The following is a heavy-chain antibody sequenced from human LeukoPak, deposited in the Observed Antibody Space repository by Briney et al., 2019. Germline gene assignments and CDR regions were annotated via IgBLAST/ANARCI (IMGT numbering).Heavy chain of an antibody. CDR3: ARGFWNLGAFDI. CDR2: IYYSGST. J-gene: IGHJ3*02. D-gene: IGHD1-7*01. Sequence: SQTLSLTGTVSGGSISSGGYYWSWIRQHPGKGLEWIGYIYYSGSTYYNPSLKSRVTISVDTSKNPFSLKLSSVTAADTAVYYCARGFWNLGAFDIWGQGTMVTVSS. V-gene: IGHV4-31*03. CDR1: GGSISSGGYY.